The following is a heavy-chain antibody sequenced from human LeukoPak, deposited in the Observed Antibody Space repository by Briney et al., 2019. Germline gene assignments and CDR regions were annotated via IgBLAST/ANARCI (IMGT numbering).Heavy chain of an antibody. CDR1: GFTFSSYS. Sequence: GGSLRLSCAASGFTFSSYSMNWVRQAPGKGLEWVSSISSSSSYIYYADSVKGRFTISRDNAKNSLYLQMNSLRAEDTAVYYCARALNYYDSSGYCPMGDAFDIWGQGTMVTVSS. CDR2: ISSSSSYI. J-gene: IGHJ3*02. V-gene: IGHV3-21*01. D-gene: IGHD3-22*01. CDR3: ARALNYYDSSGYCPMGDAFDI.